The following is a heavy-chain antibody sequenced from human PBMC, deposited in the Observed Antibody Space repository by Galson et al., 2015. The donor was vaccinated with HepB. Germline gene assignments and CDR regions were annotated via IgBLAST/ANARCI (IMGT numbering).Heavy chain of an antibody. J-gene: IGHJ5*02. V-gene: IGHV3-7*03. CDR2: IKQDGSEK. D-gene: IGHD3-9*01. CDR3: ARVYDILTGYHWFDP. Sequence: SLRLSCAASGFTFSSYWMSWVRQAPGKGLEWVANIKQDGSEKYYVDSVKGRFTISRDNAKNSLYLQMNSLRAEDTAVYYCARVYDILTGYHWFDPWGQGTLVTVSS. CDR1: GFTFSSYW.